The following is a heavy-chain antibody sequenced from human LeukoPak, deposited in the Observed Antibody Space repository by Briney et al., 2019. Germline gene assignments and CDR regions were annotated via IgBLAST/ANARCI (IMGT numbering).Heavy chain of an antibody. D-gene: IGHD4-17*01. Sequence: GSLRLSCAASGFTFSNYWMSWVRQAPGKGLEWVANINQNGSAKYYVDSVKGRFTISRDNAKNSLYLQMNSLRPEDTAVYYCARDYGDYWGQGTLVTVSS. CDR1: GFTFSNYW. CDR3: ARDYGDY. V-gene: IGHV3-7*01. J-gene: IGHJ4*02. CDR2: INQNGSAK.